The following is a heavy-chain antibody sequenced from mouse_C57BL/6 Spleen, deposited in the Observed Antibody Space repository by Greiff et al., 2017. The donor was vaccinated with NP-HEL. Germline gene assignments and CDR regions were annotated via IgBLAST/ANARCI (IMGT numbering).Heavy chain of an antibody. CDR1: GYTFTSYW. CDR2: INPSNGGT. CDR3: ARGRGNYGGYFDY. J-gene: IGHJ2*01. Sequence: QVQLLQPGTELVKPGASVKLSCKASGYTFTSYWMHWVKQRPGQGLEWIGNINPSNGGTNYNEKFKSKATLTVDKSSSTAYMQLSSLTSEDSAVYYCARGRGNYGGYFDYWGQGTTLTVSS. V-gene: IGHV1-53*01. D-gene: IGHD2-1*01.